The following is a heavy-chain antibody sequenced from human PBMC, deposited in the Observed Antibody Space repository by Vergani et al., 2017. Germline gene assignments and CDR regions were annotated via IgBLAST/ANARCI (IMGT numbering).Heavy chain of an antibody. CDR2: INPNSGGT. Sequence: QVQLVQSGAEVKKPGASVKVSCKASGYTFTGYYMHWVRQAPGQGLEWMGWINPNSGGTNYAQKFQGRVTMTRDTSTSTAYMELRSLRSDDTAVYYCARGGLGVVVAATPDYWGQGTLVTVSS. V-gene: IGHV1-2*02. CDR1: GYTFTGYY. J-gene: IGHJ4*02. CDR3: ARGGLGVVVAATPDY. D-gene: IGHD2-15*01.